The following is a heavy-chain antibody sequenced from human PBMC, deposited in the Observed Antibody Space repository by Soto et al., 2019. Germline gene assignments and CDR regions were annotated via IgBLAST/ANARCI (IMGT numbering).Heavy chain of an antibody. Sequence: GSLRLSCAASGFTFSSYGMHWVRQAPGKGLEWVAVISYDGRNKYYADSVKGRFTISRDNSKNTLYLQMGSLRAEDTAVYYCAKGSGSDFWSGYYFWGHGTLVTVSS. CDR2: ISYDGRNK. CDR1: GFTFSSYG. J-gene: IGHJ4*01. CDR3: AKGSGSDFWSGYYF. D-gene: IGHD3-3*01. V-gene: IGHV3-30*18.